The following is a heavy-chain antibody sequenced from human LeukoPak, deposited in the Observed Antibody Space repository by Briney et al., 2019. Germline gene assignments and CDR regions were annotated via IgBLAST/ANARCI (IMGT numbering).Heavy chain of an antibody. CDR1: GGSITSSSYY. D-gene: IGHD3-10*01. Sequence: SEALSLTCTVSGGSITSSSYYWGWIRQPPGKGLEWIGSMYYGGTTYYNPSLKSRVTISVDTSKNQLSLKLSSVTAADTAVYYCARRYGSAIRQDNWFDPWGQGTLVTVSS. V-gene: IGHV4-39*01. CDR2: MYYGGTT. CDR3: ARRYGSAIRQDNWFDP. J-gene: IGHJ5*02.